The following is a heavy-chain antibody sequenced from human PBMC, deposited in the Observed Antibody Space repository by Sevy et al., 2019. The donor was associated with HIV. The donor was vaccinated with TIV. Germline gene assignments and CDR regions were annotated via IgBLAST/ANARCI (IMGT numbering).Heavy chain of an antibody. CDR3: ASLLSCGGDCYYYDS. J-gene: IGHJ4*02. D-gene: IGHD2-21*02. CDR2: MSYVRDSE. Sequence: GGSLRLSCAASGFTFTDYAVHWVRQAPGKGLEWVALMSYVRDSENYADSVKGRFTISRDNTKNTLYLQMNSLRAEDTAVYYCASLLSCGGDCYYYDSWGQGTLVTVSS. V-gene: IGHV3-30*04. CDR1: GFTFTDYA.